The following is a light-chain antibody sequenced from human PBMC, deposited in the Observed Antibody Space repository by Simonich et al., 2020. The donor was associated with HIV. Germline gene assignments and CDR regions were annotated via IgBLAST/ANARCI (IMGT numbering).Light chain of an antibody. CDR1: SGSIARNY. CDR2: EDN. CDR3: QSYDSSNQV. J-gene: IGLJ7*01. Sequence: NFMLTQPHSVSESPGKTVTISCTRSSGSIARNYVQWYQQRPGSSPTTVIYEDNQSPAGVPDRFSGSIDSSSNSASLTISGLKTEDEANYYCQSYDSSNQVFGGGTQLTVL. V-gene: IGLV6-57*01.